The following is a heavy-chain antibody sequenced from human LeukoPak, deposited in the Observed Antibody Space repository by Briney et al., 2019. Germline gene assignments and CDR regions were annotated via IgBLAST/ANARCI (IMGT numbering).Heavy chain of an antibody. CDR2: IYYSGST. Sequence: SETLSLTCTVSGGSISSSGYYWGWIRQPPGKGLEWIGSIYYSGSTYYNPSLKSRVTISVDTSKNQFSLKLSSVTAADTAVYYCARRKTYYYDSSGYSHFDYWGQGTLVTVSS. D-gene: IGHD3-22*01. V-gene: IGHV4-39*01. CDR3: ARRKTYYYDSSGYSHFDY. CDR1: GGSISSSGYY. J-gene: IGHJ4*02.